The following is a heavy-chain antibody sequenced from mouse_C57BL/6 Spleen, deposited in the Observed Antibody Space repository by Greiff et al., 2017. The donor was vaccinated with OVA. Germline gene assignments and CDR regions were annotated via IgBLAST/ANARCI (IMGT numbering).Heavy chain of an antibody. CDR1: GFNITDYY. V-gene: IGHV14-2*01. Sequence: EVQLQESGAELVKPGASVKLSCTASGFNITDYYMHWVKQRTEQGLEWIGGIDPEDGETKYAPKFQGKATITADTSSNTAYLQLSSLTSEDTAVYYCAPFYYYGSSYGFAGWGKGALVTVAA. CDR3: APFYYYGSSYGFAG. D-gene: IGHD1-1*01. J-gene: IGHJ3*01. CDR2: IDPEDGET.